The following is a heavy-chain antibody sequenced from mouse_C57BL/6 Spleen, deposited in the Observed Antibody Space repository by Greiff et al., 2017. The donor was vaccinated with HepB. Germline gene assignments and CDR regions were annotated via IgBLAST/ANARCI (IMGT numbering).Heavy chain of an antibody. V-gene: IGHV1-64*01. CDR2: IHPNSGST. J-gene: IGHJ3*01. CDR3: AKTPYDYGGAWFAY. Sequence: VKQRPGQGLEWIGMIHPNSGSTNYNEKFKSKATLTVDKSSSTAYMQLSSLTSEDSAVYYCAKTPYDYGGAWFAYWGQGTLVTVSA. D-gene: IGHD2-4*01.